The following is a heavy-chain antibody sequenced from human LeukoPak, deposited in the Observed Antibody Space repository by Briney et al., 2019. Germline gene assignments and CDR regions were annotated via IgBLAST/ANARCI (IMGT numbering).Heavy chain of an antibody. CDR1: GFTFSSYG. J-gene: IGHJ4*02. V-gene: IGHV3-33*06. CDR3: AKDSNPFPVVVPAAPEY. Sequence: GGSLRLSCAASGFTFSSYGMHWVRQAPGKGLEWVAVIWYDGSNKYYADSVKGRFTISRDNSKNTLYLQMTTLRAEDTAVYYCAKDSNPFPVVVPAAPEYWGQGTLVTVSS. D-gene: IGHD2-2*01. CDR2: IWYDGSNK.